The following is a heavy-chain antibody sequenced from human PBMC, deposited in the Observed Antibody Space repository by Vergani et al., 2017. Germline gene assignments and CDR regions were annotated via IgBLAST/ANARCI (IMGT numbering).Heavy chain of an antibody. V-gene: IGHV1-2*02. Sequence: QVQLVQSGAEVKKPGASVKVSCKASGYTFTGYYMHWVRQAPGQGLEWMGWINPNSGGTNYAQKFKGRVTMTRDTSISTAYMELSRLGSDDTAVYYCERIPWLLLNGHAFDIWGQGTMVTVSS. CDR3: ERIPWLLLNGHAFDI. D-gene: IGHD1-26*01. CDR1: GYTFTGYY. CDR2: INPNSGGT. J-gene: IGHJ3*02.